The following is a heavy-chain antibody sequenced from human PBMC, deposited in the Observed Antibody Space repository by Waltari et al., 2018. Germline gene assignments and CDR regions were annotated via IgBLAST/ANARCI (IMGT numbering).Heavy chain of an antibody. V-gene: IGHV5-51*01. CDR1: GYSFTSYW. CDR3: ARHRRYSSGWYYFDY. CDR2: IYPGGSDT. Sequence: EVQLVQSGAEVKKPGESLKISCKGSGYSFTSYWIGWVRQMPGKGLEWMGIIYPGGSDTRSSPSFQGQVTISADKSISTAYLQWSSLKASDTAMYYCARHRRYSSGWYYFDYWGQGTLVTVSS. D-gene: IGHD6-19*01. J-gene: IGHJ4*02.